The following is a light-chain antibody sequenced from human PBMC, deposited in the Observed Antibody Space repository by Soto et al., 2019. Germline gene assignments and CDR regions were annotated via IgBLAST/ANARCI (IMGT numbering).Light chain of an antibody. CDR3: AAWDDSLNGWV. J-gene: IGLJ3*02. CDR2: GNT. CDR1: TSNIGSNP. Sequence: QSVLTQPPSASGTPGQRVTISCSGSTSNIGSNPINWYQQLPRTAPKLLIYGNTQRPSGVPDRFSGSKSGTSASLAISGPQSEDEADYYCAAWDDSLNGWVFGGGTKLTVL. V-gene: IGLV1-44*01.